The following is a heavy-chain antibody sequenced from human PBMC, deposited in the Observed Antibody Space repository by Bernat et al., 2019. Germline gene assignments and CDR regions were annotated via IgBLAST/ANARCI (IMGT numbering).Heavy chain of an antibody. CDR2: IYYSGST. CDR3: AIRGSSSRPGNDFDY. CDR1: GGSISSSSYY. V-gene: IGHV4-39*01. Sequence: QLQLQESGPGLVKPSETLSLTCTVSGGSISSSSYYWGWIRQPPGKGLEWIGSIYYSGSTYYNPSLKSRVTISVDTSKNQFSLKLSSVTAADTAVYYCAIRGSSSRPGNDFDYWGQGTLVTVSS. D-gene: IGHD6-6*01. J-gene: IGHJ4*02.